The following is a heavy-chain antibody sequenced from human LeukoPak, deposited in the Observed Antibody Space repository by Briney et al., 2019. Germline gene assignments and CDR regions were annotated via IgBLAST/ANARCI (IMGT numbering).Heavy chain of an antibody. V-gene: IGHV4-59*12. CDR3: ARGRRARYYYYMDV. Sequence: SETLSLICSVSGGSISSYYWNWIRQTPGKGLEWIGYIYYSGRTNYNPSLKSRVTISVDTSKNQCSLKLSSVTAADTAVYYCARGRRARYYYYMDVWGKGTTVTVSS. CDR2: IYYSGRT. CDR1: GGSISSYY. J-gene: IGHJ6*03.